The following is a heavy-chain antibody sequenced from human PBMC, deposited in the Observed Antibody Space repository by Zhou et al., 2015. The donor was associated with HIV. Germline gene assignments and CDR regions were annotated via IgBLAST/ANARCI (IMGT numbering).Heavy chain of an antibody. V-gene: IGHV1-69*14. Sequence: QVQLVQSGAEVKKPGSSVKVSCTASGGSVSSYGISWVRQAPGQGLEWMGGIIPILGTTKYAEKFQGRVTVTADKSTSTVYMILSSLRSDDTAMYYCARSPGGYDDYWYFDLVGVAPGHCLL. CDR3: ARSPGGYDDYWYFDL. J-gene: IGHJ2*01. CDR2: IIPILGTT. D-gene: IGHD5-12*01. CDR1: GGSVSSYG.